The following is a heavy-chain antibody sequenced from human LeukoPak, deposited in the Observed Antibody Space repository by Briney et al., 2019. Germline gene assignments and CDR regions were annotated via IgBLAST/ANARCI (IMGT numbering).Heavy chain of an antibody. CDR1: GFTFSRYG. CDR2: ISYDGSNK. CDR3: AKASNSSGVQPVDY. V-gene: IGHV3-30*18. Sequence: PGGSLRLSCAASGFTFSRYGMHGVRQARGKGREGVAVISYDGSNKYYADSVKGRFTISRDNSKNTLYLQTNSPRAEDTAVYYCAKASNSSGVQPVDYWGQGTLVTVSS. J-gene: IGHJ4*02. D-gene: IGHD3-22*01.